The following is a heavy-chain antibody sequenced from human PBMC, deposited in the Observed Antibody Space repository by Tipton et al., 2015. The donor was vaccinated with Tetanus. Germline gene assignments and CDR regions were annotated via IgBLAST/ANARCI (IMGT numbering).Heavy chain of an antibody. CDR2: IYYSGGT. J-gene: IGHJ6*02. D-gene: IGHD2-21*02. Sequence: LRLSCSVSGGSMSSHYWSWIRQPPGKGLERIGYIYYSGGTKYNPSLKSRVTISVDTSKKQLSLKLSSVTAADTAVYYCAKDTGVTPHYGMDVWGQGTTVTVSS. V-gene: IGHV4-59*11. CDR3: AKDTGVTPHYGMDV. CDR1: GGSMSSHY.